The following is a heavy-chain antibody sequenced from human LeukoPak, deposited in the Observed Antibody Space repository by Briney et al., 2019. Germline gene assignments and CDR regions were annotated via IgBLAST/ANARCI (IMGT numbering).Heavy chain of an antibody. CDR2: INHSGST. V-gene: IGHV4-34*01. J-gene: IGHJ4*02. D-gene: IGHD6-13*01. Sequence: SETLSLTCAVYGGSFSGYYWSWIRQPPGKGLEWIGEINHSGSTNYNPSLKSRVTISVDTSKNQFSLKLSSVTAADTAVYYCARESVAAAGDYWGQGTLVTVSS. CDR1: GGSFSGYY. CDR3: ARESVAAAGDY.